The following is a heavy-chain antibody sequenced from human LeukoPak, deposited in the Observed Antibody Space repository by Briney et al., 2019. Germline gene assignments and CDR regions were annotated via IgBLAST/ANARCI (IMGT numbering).Heavy chain of an antibody. J-gene: IGHJ4*02. V-gene: IGHV4-39*01. Sequence: SETLSLTCTVSGGSISSSSYYWGWIRQPPGKGREWIGSIYYSGSTYYNPSLKSRVTISVDTSKNQFSLKLSSVTAADTAVYYCASPGVGAVAGTGLFFDYWGQGTLVTVSS. D-gene: IGHD6-19*01. CDR2: IYYSGST. CDR3: ASPGVGAVAGTGLFFDY. CDR1: GGSISSSSYY.